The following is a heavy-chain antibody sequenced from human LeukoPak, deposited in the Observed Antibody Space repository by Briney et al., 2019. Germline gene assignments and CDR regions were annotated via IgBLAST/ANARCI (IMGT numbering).Heavy chain of an antibody. CDR1: GYTFTSYD. CDR2: MNPNSGNT. D-gene: IGHD6-19*01. CDR3: ARAAGSGWYYYYYYMDV. J-gene: IGHJ6*03. Sequence: ASVTVSCKSSGYTFTSYDINWVRQATGQGIEWMGWMNPNSGNTGYAQKFQGRVTMTRNTSISTAYMELSSLRSEDTAVYYCARAAGSGWYYYYYYMDVWGKGTTVTISS. V-gene: IGHV1-8*01.